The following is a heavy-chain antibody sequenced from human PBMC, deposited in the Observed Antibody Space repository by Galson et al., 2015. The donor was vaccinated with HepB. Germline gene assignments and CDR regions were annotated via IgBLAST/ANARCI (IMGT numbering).Heavy chain of an antibody. J-gene: IGHJ6*02. Sequence: SLRLSCAASGFTFSNYAMSWVPQAPGKGLEWVSTVSGSGGSTYYADSVKGRFTISRDNSKNTLYLQMNSLRAEDTAVYYCAKDLGSSWPYGMDVWGQGTTVTVSS. V-gene: IGHV3-23*01. CDR1: GFTFSNYA. CDR2: VSGSGGST. D-gene: IGHD6-13*01. CDR3: AKDLGSSWPYGMDV.